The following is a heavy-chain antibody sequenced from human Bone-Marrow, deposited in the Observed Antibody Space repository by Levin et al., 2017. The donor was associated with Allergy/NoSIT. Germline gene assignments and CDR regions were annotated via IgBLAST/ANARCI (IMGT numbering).Heavy chain of an antibody. D-gene: IGHD6-6*01. V-gene: IGHV3-73*01. Sequence: LGESLKISCAASGFTFSGSAMHWVRQASGKGLEWVGRIRSKANSYATAYAASVKGRFTISRDDSKNTAYLQMNSLKTEDTAVYYCTSREYSSSGTYYYYMDVWGKGTTVTVSS. CDR1: GFTFSGSA. J-gene: IGHJ6*03. CDR3: TSREYSSSGTYYYYMDV. CDR2: IRSKANSYAT.